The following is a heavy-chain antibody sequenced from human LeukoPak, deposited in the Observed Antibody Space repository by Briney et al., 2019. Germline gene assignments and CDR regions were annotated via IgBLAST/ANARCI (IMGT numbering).Heavy chain of an antibody. V-gene: IGHV3-23*01. CDR1: GFTFSSYA. J-gene: IGHJ6*02. CDR3: AKSSSGVSPYYGMDV. CDR2: ISGSGGST. Sequence: GGSLRLSCAASGFTFSSYAMSWVRQAPGKGLEWVSAISGSGGSTYHADSVKGRFTISRDNSKNTLYLQMNSLRAEDTAVYYCAKSSSGVSPYYGMDVWGQGTTVTVSS.